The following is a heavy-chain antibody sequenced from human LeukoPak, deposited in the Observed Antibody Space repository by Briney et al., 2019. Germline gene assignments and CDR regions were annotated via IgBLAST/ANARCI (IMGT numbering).Heavy chain of an antibody. CDR3: ATAGYYGSGSYYKRGYYFDY. Sequence: SGKPSCMVSGYTLAELSMHWVRQAPGKWHEWKGGFDPEDGETIYAQKLQGRVTMTEDTSTDTAYMELSSLRSEDTAVYYCATAGYYGSGSYYKRGYYFDYWGQGTLVTVSS. J-gene: IGHJ4*02. V-gene: IGHV1-24*01. CDR2: FDPEDGET. CDR1: GYTLAELS. D-gene: IGHD3-10*01.